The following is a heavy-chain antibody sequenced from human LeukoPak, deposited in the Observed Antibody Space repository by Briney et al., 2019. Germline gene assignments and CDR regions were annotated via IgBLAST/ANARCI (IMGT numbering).Heavy chain of an antibody. Sequence: PSETLSLTCAVYGGSFSGYYWSWIRQPPGKGLEWIGETNHSGSTNYNPSLKSRDTISVDTSKNQFSLKLSSVTAADTAVYYCARGGSGYDSNPYFDYWGQGTLVTVSS. D-gene: IGHD5-12*01. V-gene: IGHV4-34*01. J-gene: IGHJ4*02. CDR3: ARGGSGYDSNPYFDY. CDR1: GGSFSGYY. CDR2: TNHSGST.